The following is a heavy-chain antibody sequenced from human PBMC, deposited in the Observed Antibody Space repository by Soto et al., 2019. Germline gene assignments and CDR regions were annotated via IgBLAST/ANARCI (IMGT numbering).Heavy chain of an antibody. D-gene: IGHD4-17*01. CDR2: MNPNSGNT. CDR3: ARSTNDYGDRH. V-gene: IGHV1-8*01. CDR1: GYTFTSYD. Sequence: QVQLVQSGAEVKKPGASVKVSCKASGYTFTSYDMNWVRQATGQGLEWMGWMNPNSGNTGYAQKFKGRATMTRNPSISTAYMELSSLRSEDPAVYYCARSTNDYGDRHWGQGTLVTVSS. J-gene: IGHJ4*02.